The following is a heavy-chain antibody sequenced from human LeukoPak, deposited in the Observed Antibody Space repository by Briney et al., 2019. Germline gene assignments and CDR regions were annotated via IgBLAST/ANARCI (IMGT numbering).Heavy chain of an antibody. CDR1: GGSISSGSYY. Sequence: PSQTLSLTCTVSGGSISSGSYYWSWIRQPPGKGLEWIGEINHSGSTNYNPSLKSRVTISVDTSKNQFSLKLSSVTAADTAVYYCATLGTGYYSNWFDPWGQGTLVTVSS. J-gene: IGHJ5*02. CDR2: INHSGST. V-gene: IGHV4-39*07. CDR3: ATLGTGYYSNWFDP. D-gene: IGHD3/OR15-3a*01.